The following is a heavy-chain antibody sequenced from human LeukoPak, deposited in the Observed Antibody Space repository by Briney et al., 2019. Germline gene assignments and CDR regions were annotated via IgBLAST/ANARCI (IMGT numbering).Heavy chain of an antibody. V-gene: IGHV4-4*09. CDR2: IYATGST. CDR3: ARQYSSRLYWFYP. D-gene: IGHD6-6*01. Sequence: SETLSLTCTVSGGSISSYYWSWIRQPPGKGLEWIGYIYATGSTNYNPSLKSRVTISVDTSKNQFSLNLRSVTAADTAVYYCARQYSSRLYWFYPWGQGTVDTVCS. J-gene: IGHJ5*02. CDR1: GGSISSYY.